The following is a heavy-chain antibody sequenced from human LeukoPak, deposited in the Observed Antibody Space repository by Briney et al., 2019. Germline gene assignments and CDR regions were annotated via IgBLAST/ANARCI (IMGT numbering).Heavy chain of an antibody. CDR3: ARSGIAAAGTSSNYFDY. CDR1: GGTFSSYA. D-gene: IGHD6-13*01. CDR2: IIPILGIA. J-gene: IGHJ4*02. Sequence: GASVTVSCKASGGTFSSYAISWVRQAPGQGLEWMGRIIPILGIANYAQKFQGRVTITADKSTSTAYMELSSLRSEDTAVYYCARSGIAAAGTSSNYFDYWGQGTLVTVSS. V-gene: IGHV1-69*04.